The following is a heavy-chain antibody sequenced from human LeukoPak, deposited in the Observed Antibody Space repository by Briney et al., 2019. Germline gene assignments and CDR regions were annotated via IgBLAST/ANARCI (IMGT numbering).Heavy chain of an antibody. D-gene: IGHD3-10*01. V-gene: IGHV3-15*01. CDR1: GFTFSNAW. Sequence: GGSLRLSCAASGFTFSNAWMSWVRQAPGKWLEWVGRIKSKTDGGTTDYAAPVKGRFTISRDDSKNTLYLQMNSLKTEDTAVYYCTTVKSMVRGVFDYWGQGTLVTVSS. CDR2: IKSKTDGGTT. J-gene: IGHJ4*02. CDR3: TTVKSMVRGVFDY.